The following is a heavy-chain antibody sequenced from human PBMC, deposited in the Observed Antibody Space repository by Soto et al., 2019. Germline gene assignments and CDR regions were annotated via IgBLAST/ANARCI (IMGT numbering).Heavy chain of an antibody. CDR2: IIPIFGTA. V-gene: IGHV1-69*01. CDR1: GGTFSSYA. CDR3: ATSKGGTMIVVVTNPFDY. Sequence: QVQLVQSGAEVKKPGSSVKVSCKASGGTFSSYAISWVRQAPGQGLEWMGGIIPIFGTANDAQNFQGRVTITADESTSRASMELSSLRSEDTAVYYCATSKGGTMIVVVTNPFDYWGQGTLFTVSS. D-gene: IGHD3-22*01. J-gene: IGHJ4*02.